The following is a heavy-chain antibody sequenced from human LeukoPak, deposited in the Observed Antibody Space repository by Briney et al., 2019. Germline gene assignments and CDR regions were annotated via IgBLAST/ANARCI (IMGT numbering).Heavy chain of an antibody. CDR3: ASLYNWNYLSNDY. CDR2: ITPNSGGT. V-gene: IGHV1-2*02. CDR1: GYTFTGNY. J-gene: IGHJ4*02. D-gene: IGHD1-7*01. Sequence: GASVKVSCKASGYTFTGNYMPWVRQAPGQGLEWMGWITPNSGGTNYAQKFQGRVTMTRDTSISTANMELSRLRSDDTAVYYCASLYNWNYLSNDYWGQGTLVTVSS.